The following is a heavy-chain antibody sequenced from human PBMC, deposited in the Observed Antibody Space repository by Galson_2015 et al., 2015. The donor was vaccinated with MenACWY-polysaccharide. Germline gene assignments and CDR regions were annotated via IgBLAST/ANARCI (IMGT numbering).Heavy chain of an antibody. Sequence: SLRLSCAASGLRFSGSGMHWVRQAPGKGLEWVAVIRYDGTNKVYADSVKGRFSISRDNSKNTLYLEMNSLRAEDTALYYCAREGSRIVFHAFDVWGQGTMVTVSS. J-gene: IGHJ3*01. D-gene: IGHD2-21*01. CDR2: IRYDGTNK. CDR3: AREGSRIVFHAFDV. V-gene: IGHV3-33*01. CDR1: GLRFSGSG.